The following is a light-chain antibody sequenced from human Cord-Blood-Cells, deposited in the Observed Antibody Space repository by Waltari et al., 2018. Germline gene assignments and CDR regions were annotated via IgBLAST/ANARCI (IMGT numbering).Light chain of an antibody. CDR2: AAS. V-gene: IGKV1-39*01. CDR1: QSISSY. J-gene: IGKJ1*01. Sequence: DIQMTQSPYSLSASVGDRVPSTCRASQSISSYLNCYQQKTGKAPKLLIYAASSLQSGFPSRFSGGGSGTDFTLTISSLQPEDFATYYCQQSYSTPPWTFGQGTKVEIK. CDR3: QQSYSTPPWT.